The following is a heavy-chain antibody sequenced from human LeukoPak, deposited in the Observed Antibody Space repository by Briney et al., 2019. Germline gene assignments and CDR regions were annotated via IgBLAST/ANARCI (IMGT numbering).Heavy chain of an antibody. J-gene: IGHJ4*02. CDR1: GFTSRRYW. V-gene: IGHV3-7*02. CDR3: VGLGENY. Sequence: GGSLRLSCAASGFTSRRYWMSWARQASGKGLERVANIKQDGSEKYNVDSVKGRFTISRDNAKNSLYLQMNSLRAEDTAVYYCVGLGENYWGQGTLVTVSS. CDR2: IKQDGSEK. D-gene: IGHD3-10*01.